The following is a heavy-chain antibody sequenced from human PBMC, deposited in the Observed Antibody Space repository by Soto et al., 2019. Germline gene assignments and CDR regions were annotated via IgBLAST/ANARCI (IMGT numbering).Heavy chain of an antibody. CDR1: CLSLTTSGVV. CDR2: IYWNDVK. V-gene: IGHV2-5*01. D-gene: IGHD2-2*02. Sequence: LSYAVFCLSLTTSGVVVAWIRQPPGKALQWLALIYWNDVKRYSPSLKSRLTITKDTSKNQVVFTVTNMDPVDTATYSCAHSAIYTFFFLMIRRPPRSTLFPYTSLFD. J-gene: IGHJ2*01. CDR3: AHSAIYTFFFLMIRRPPRSTLFPYTSLFD.